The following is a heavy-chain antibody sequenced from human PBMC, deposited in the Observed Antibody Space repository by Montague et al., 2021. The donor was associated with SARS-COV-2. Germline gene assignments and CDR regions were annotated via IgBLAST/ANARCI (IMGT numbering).Heavy chain of an antibody. CDR2: IKQSGRT. CDR3: ARGHLSVSMIVVVFTSASYYCDC. CDR1: GGSFGDDH. D-gene: IGHD3-22*01. J-gene: IGHJ4*02. Sequence: SETLSLTCAVYGGSFGDDHWSWIRQPPGKGLEWIGGIKQSGRTNYNPSLKSRVTISVDTSKNQFSLKVTSVTAADTAVYFCARGHLSVSMIVVVFTSASYYCDCWGQGAQVTVSS. V-gene: IGHV4-34*01.